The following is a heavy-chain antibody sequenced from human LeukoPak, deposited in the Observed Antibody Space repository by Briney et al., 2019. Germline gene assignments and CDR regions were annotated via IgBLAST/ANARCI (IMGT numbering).Heavy chain of an antibody. CDR1: GFTFSNAW. V-gene: IGHV3-15*05. J-gene: IGHJ4*02. D-gene: IGHD4-17*01. CDR2: IKSKTDGGTT. CDR3: VNLYGDHTRVDY. Sequence: GGSLRLSCAASGFTFSNAWMSWVRQAPGKGLEWVGRIKSKTDGGTTDYAAPVKGRFTISRDNSRNTVYLQMNSLRAEDTAVYYCVNLYGDHTRVDYWGQGTLVTVSS.